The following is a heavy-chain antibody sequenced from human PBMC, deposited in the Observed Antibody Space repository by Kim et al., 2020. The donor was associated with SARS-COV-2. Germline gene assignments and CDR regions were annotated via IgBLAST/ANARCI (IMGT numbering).Heavy chain of an antibody. CDR3: AIDGGYYYGSGTYKPYY. CDR1: GHTLSELS. V-gene: IGHV1-24*01. Sequence: ASVKVSCKISGHTLSELSTHWVRQAAGKGLEWVGGFDPEQSETIFAQKFQGRVTMTEDTSTDTVYLELSSLRSEDTAVYYCAIDGGYYYGSGTYKPYYWGQGTQVTVSS. J-gene: IGHJ4*02. CDR2: FDPEQSET. D-gene: IGHD3-10*01.